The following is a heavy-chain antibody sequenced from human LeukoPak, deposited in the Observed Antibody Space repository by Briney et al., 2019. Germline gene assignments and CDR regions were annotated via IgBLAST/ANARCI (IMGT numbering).Heavy chain of an antibody. CDR3: ARVAYDSSGYYSYYYYYYMDV. CDR2: INWNGGST. V-gene: IGHV3-20*01. Sequence: PGGSLRLSCAASGFTFDDYGMSWVRQAPGKGLEWVSGINWNGGSTGYADSVKGRFTISRDNAKNSLYLQMNSLRAEDTALYHCARVAYDSSGYYSYYYYYYMDVWGKGTTVTISS. CDR1: GFTFDDYG. D-gene: IGHD3-22*01. J-gene: IGHJ6*03.